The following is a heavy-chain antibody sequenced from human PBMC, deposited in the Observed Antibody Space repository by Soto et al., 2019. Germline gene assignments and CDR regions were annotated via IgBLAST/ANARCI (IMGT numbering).Heavy chain of an antibody. CDR1: GYIFTAYS. V-gene: IGHV1-46*01. CDR2: VNPSGGST. CDR3: AREENCICGTCYSEYFHR. Sequence: ASVKVSCKASGYIFTAYSMHWVRLAPGQGLEWMGGVNPSGGSTKYAQNFQGRVTMTRDTSTTTIYMELSSLRSDDTAIYYCAREENCICGTCYSEYFHRWGQGTLVTVSS. J-gene: IGHJ1*01. D-gene: IGHD2-15*01.